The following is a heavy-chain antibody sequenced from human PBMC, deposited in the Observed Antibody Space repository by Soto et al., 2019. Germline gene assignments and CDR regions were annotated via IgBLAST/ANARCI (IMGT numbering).Heavy chain of an antibody. V-gene: IGHV3-30*18. CDR2: ISYDGSNK. CDR1: GFTFSSYG. J-gene: IGHJ4*02. CDR3: AKWWHCSSTSCYPFDY. Sequence: GSLRLSCAASGFTFSSYGMHWVRQAPGKGLEWVAVISYDGSNKYYADSVKGRFTISRDNSKNTLYLQMNSLRAEDTAVYYCAKWWHCSSTSCYPFDYWGQGTLVTVSS. D-gene: IGHD2-2*01.